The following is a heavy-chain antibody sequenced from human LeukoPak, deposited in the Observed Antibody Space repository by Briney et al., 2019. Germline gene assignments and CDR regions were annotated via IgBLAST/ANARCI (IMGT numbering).Heavy chain of an antibody. CDR2: ITASGTDT. J-gene: IGHJ3*02. V-gene: IGHV3-23*01. CDR1: GFSVSTYP. Sequence: GGSLRLSCTASGFSVSTYPMAWVRQAPGKGLQWVSTITASGTDTFYADSVKGRFTISRDNSKNTLSLQMNSLRAEDTAVYYCASRDRDDAFDIWGQGTMVTVSS. CDR3: ASRDRDDAFDI.